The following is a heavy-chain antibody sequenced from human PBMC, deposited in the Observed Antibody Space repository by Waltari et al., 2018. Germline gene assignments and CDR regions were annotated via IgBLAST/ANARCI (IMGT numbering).Heavy chain of an antibody. J-gene: IGHJ4*02. V-gene: IGHV3-23*01. CDR3: ASYTIFGVVSDY. D-gene: IGHD3-3*01. CDR1: GFTFSSYA. Sequence: EVQLLESGGGLVQPGGSLRLSCAASGFTFSSYAMSWVRQAPGKGLEWVSAISGSGGSTYYADSVKGRFTISRDNSKNTLYLQMNSLGAEDTAVYYCASYTIFGVVSDYWGQGTLVTVSS. CDR2: ISGSGGST.